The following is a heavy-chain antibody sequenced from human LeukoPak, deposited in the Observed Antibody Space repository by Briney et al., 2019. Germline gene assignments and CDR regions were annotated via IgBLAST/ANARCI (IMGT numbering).Heavy chain of an antibody. Sequence: PGGSLRLSCAASGFSFSSYYMHWVRQAPGKGLEWVANIKEDSSEKNSADSVKSRFTISRDNAKTSVYLQMSSLRAEDTAVYYCSRGANWVDFDTWGQRTMVTVSS. J-gene: IGHJ3*02. V-gene: IGHV3-7*04. D-gene: IGHD2-15*01. CDR1: GFSFSSYY. CDR2: IKEDSSEK. CDR3: SRGANWVDFDT.